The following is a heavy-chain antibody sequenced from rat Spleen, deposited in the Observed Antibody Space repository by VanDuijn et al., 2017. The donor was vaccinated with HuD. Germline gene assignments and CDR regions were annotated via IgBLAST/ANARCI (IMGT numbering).Heavy chain of an antibody. D-gene: IGHD1-9*01. CDR2: MSPSGGNT. CDR1: GFTFSNSG. Sequence: EVQLVESGGGLVKPGRSLKVSCVASGFTFSNSGMHWIRQAPTKGLEWVASMSPSGGNTYYRDSVQGRFIISRDNAKSPLYLQIDSLRSEDTATYYCVRHGYTRYYFDYWGQGVMVTVSS. CDR3: VRHGYTRYYFDY. V-gene: IGHV5-19*01. J-gene: IGHJ2*01.